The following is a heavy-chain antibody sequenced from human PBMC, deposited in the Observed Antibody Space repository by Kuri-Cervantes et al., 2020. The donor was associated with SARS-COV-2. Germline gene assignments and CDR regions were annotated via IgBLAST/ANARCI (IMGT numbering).Heavy chain of an antibody. Sequence: GESLKISCAASGFTFDDYTMHWVRQAPGKGLEWISLITWDGESTFYADSVKGRFTISRDNARNSLYLQMNDLRAEDTALYYCARHRGGSTYFGFDSWGQGTLVTVSS. J-gene: IGHJ5*01. CDR2: ITWDGEST. D-gene: IGHD3-9*01. CDR1: GFTFDDYT. V-gene: IGHV3-43*01. CDR3: ARHRGGSTYFGFDS.